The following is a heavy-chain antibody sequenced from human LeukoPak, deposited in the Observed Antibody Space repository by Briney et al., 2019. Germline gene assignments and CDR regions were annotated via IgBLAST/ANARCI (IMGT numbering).Heavy chain of an antibody. CDR2: ISGSGGGT. CDR3: AKDSNHFDSYDAFDI. D-gene: IGHD3-9*01. J-gene: IGHJ3*02. CDR1: GFIFSNYA. Sequence: PGGSLRLSCAASGFIFSNYAMSWVRQAPGKGLEWVAAISGSGGGTYYADSVKGRFTISRDKSKNTLYLQINSLRADDTALYYCAKDSNHFDSYDAFDIWGQGTMVTVSS. V-gene: IGHV3-23*01.